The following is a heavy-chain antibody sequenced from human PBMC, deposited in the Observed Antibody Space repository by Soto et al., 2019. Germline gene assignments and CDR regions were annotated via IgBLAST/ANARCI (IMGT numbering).Heavy chain of an antibody. CDR2: INSDGSTT. J-gene: IGHJ3*01. V-gene: IGHV3-74*01. Sequence: EVQLVASGGGLVQPGGSLRLSCAASGFTFSHYWMHWVRQTPGKGLVWISRINSDGSTTSSADSVRGRFSMSRDNAKNSLYLQMNSLRADDKAVYFCARDIGGVTASDAFDVWGHGTMVTVTS. D-gene: IGHD2-21*02. CDR1: GFTFSHYW. CDR3: ARDIGGVTASDAFDV.